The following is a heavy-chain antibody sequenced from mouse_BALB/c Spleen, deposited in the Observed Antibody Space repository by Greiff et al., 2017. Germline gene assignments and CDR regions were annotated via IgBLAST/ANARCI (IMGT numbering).Heavy chain of an antibody. D-gene: IGHD2-14*01. V-gene: IGHV1-69*02. J-gene: IGHJ3*01. CDR1: GYTFTSYW. CDR2: IYPSDSYT. CDR3: TKGRYDEGFAY. Sequence: QVQLQQPGAELVRPGASVKLSCKASGYTFTSYWINWVKQRPGQGLEWIGNIYPSDSYTNYNQKFKDKATLTVDKSSSTAYMQLNSPTSEDSAVYYCTKGRYDEGFAYWGQGTLVTVSA.